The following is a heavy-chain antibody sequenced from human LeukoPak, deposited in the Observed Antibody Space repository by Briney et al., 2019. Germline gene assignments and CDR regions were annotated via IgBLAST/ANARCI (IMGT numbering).Heavy chain of an antibody. V-gene: IGHV3-30-3*01. Sequence: PGGSLRLSCAASGFTFTSYALHWVRQAPGKGLEWVGIISYDGSNQYYADSVKGRFTIPRDNSKNMLFMQMKGLRVEDTAVYNCARGVRYGSGWYYFDYWGQGTLVTVSS. J-gene: IGHJ4*02. CDR3: ARGVRYGSGWYYFDY. CDR1: GFTFTSYA. CDR2: ISYDGSNQ. D-gene: IGHD6-19*01.